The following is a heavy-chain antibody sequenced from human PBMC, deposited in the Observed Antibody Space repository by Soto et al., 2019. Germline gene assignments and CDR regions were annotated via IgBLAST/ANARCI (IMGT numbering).Heavy chain of an antibody. CDR3: ARVERGTATTVVDAFDI. D-gene: IGHD1-1*01. Sequence: QVQLQQWGAGLLKPSETLSLTCAVFGGSVNSGNYYWSWIRQPPGKGLEWIGEMSHSGGTHFNPSLKGPVTISVDTSNNQFALKMSSVTAADTSLYYCARVERGTATTVVDAFDIWGPGTMVTVSS. J-gene: IGHJ3*02. CDR1: GGSVNSGNYY. CDR2: MSHSGGT. V-gene: IGHV4-34*01.